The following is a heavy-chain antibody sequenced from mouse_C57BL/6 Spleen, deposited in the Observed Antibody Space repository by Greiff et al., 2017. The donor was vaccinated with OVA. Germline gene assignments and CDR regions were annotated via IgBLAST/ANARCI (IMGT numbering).Heavy chain of an antibody. J-gene: IGHJ2*01. V-gene: IGHV2-2*01. CDR1: GFSLTSYG. Sequence: QVQLQQSGPGLVQPSQSLSITCTVSGFSLTSYGVHWVRQSPGKGLEWLGVLWSGGSTDYNAAFISRLSISKDNSKSQVFFKMKSLQVDDTAIYYCAGYGSFDYWGQGTTLTVSS. CDR2: LWSGGST. D-gene: IGHD2-2*01. CDR3: AGYGSFDY.